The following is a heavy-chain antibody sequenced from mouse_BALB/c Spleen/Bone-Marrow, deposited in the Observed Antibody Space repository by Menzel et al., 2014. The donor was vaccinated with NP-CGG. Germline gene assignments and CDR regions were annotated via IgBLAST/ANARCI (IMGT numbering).Heavy chain of an antibody. CDR1: GYTFSSYW. V-gene: IGHV1-9*01. Sequence: QVQLQQSGAELMKPGASVKISCKATGYTFSSYWIEWVKQRPGHGLEWIGEILPGSGSTNYNGKFKGKATFTADTSSNTAYMQLSSRTSEDSAVYYCAREDGLWYFDVWDAGTTVTVSS. D-gene: IGHD1-1*01. CDR2: ILPGSGST. J-gene: IGHJ1*01. CDR3: AREDGLWYFDV.